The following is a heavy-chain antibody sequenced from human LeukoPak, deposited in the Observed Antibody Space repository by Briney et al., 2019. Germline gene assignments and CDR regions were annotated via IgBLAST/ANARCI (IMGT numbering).Heavy chain of an antibody. J-gene: IGHJ6*03. CDR2: INSDGSST. Sequence: GGSLRLSCAASGFTFSSYEMNWVRQAPGKGLVWVSRINSDGSSTTYADSVMGRFTISRDNATNTLFLQMNSLRADDTAVYYCARSTSHYYYYYMDVWGKGTTVTISS. CDR1: GFTFSSYE. CDR3: ARSTSHYYYYYMDV. V-gene: IGHV3-74*01.